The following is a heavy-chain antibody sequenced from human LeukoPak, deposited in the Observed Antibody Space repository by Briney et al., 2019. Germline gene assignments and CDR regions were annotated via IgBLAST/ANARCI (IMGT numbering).Heavy chain of an antibody. J-gene: IGHJ4*02. V-gene: IGHV1-46*01. CDR1: GYTFTSYY. Sequence: GASVKVSCKASGYTFTSYYMHWVRQAPGQGLEWMGIINPSGGSTSYAQKFQGRVTVTRDTSTSTVYMKLSSLRSEDTAVYYCAREGVPMTTVTTPFDYWGQGTLVTVSS. CDR3: AREGVPMTTVTTPFDY. CDR2: INPSGGST. D-gene: IGHD4-11*01.